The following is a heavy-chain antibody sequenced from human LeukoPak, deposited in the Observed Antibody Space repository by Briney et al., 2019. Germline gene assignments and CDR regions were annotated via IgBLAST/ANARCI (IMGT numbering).Heavy chain of an antibody. V-gene: IGHV4-31*03. CDR1: GGSISSGGYY. D-gene: IGHD3-10*01. CDR2: IYYSGST. CDR3: ARGIGGLWFGEYVDY. Sequence: PSETLSLTCTVSGGSISSGGYYWSWIRQHPGKGLEWIGYIYYSGSTYYNPSLKSRVTISVDTSKNQFSLKLSSVTAADTAVYYCARGIGGLWFGEYVDYWGQGTLVTVSS. J-gene: IGHJ4*02.